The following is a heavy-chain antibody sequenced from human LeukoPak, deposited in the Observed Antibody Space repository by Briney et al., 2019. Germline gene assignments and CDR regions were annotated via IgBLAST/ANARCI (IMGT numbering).Heavy chain of an antibody. Sequence: PSETLSLTCAVSGGSISSGGYSWSWIRQPPGKGLEWIGYIYHSGSTYYNPSLKSRVTMSVDRSKNQFSLKLSSVTAADTAVYYCARARLHYFDYWGQGTLVTVSS. CDR1: GGSISSGGYS. CDR2: IYHSGST. V-gene: IGHV4-30-2*01. D-gene: IGHD4-11*01. CDR3: ARARLHYFDY. J-gene: IGHJ4*02.